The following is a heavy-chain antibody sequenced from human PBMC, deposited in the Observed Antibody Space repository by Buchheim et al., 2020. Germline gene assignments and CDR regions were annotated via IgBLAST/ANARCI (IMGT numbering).Heavy chain of an antibody. CDR2: IIPIFGTA. J-gene: IGHJ5*02. CDR3: ARGGAGVLMVYAFSNWFDP. CDR1: GYTFTGYY. V-gene: IGHV1-69*01. Sequence: QVQLVQSGAEVKKPGASVKVSCKASGYTFTGYYMHWVRQAPGQGLEWMGGIIPIFGTANYAQKFQGRVTITADESTSTAYMELSSLRSEDTAVYYCARGGAGVLMVYAFSNWFDPWGQGTL. D-gene: IGHD2-8*01.